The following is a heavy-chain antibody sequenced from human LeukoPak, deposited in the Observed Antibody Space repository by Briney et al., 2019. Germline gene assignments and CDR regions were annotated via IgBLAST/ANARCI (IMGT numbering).Heavy chain of an antibody. Sequence: SETLSLTCAVYGGSFSGYYWSWIRQPPGKGLEWIGEINHSGSTNYNPSLKSRVTISVDTSENQFSLKLSSVTAADTAVYYCARRSRYSALDYWGQGTLVTVSS. J-gene: IGHJ4*02. CDR1: GGSFSGYY. CDR2: INHSGST. D-gene: IGHD6-6*01. V-gene: IGHV4-34*01. CDR3: ARRSRYSALDY.